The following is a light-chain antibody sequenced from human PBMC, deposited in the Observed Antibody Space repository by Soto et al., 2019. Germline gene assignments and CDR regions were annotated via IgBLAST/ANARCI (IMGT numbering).Light chain of an antibody. V-gene: IGLV1-40*01. CDR3: CSSVRNLSFHVL. CDR1: NSNLGAGYD. J-gene: IGLJ2*01. Sequence: QSVLTQPPSVSGAPGQRVTISCTGNNSNLGAGYDVHWYQQLPGAAPKLVIFGNRNRPSGVPERFSGSKSGTSASLAITGLQAEDEADYYCCSSVRNLSFHVLFGGGTKLTVL. CDR2: GNR.